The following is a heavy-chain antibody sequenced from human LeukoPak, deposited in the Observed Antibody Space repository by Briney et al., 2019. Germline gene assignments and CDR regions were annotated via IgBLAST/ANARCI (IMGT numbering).Heavy chain of an antibody. CDR1: GFTFSSYW. V-gene: IGHV3-74*01. D-gene: IGHD5-12*01. CDR3: ARDRAVAYEYNWFDP. CDR2: INSDGSST. J-gene: IGHJ5*02. Sequence: AGSLTLSCAASGFTFSSYWMHWVRQAPGKGLVWVSRINSDGSSTSYADSVKGRFTISRDNAKNTLYLQMNSLRAEDTAVYYCARDRAVAYEYNWFDPWGQSTLITVSS.